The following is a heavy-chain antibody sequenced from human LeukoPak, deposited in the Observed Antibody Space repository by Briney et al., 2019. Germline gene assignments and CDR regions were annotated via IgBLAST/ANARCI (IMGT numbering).Heavy chain of an antibody. D-gene: IGHD3-22*01. CDR2: IYYSGST. CDR1: GGSISSGGYY. CDR3: AGTYYYDRRCAFDI. V-gene: IGHV4-31*03. Sequence: SQTLSLTCTVSGGSISSGGYYWSWIRQHPGKGLEWIVYIYYSGSTYYNPSLKSRVTISVYTSKNQFSLKLSSVTAADTAVYYCAGTYYYDRRCAFDIWGQGTMVTVSS. J-gene: IGHJ3*02.